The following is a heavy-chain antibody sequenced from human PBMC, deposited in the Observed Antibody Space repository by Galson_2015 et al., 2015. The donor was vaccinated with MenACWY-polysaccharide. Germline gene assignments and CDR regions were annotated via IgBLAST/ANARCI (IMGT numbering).Heavy chain of an antibody. Sequence: SEPLSLTCTVSGDSISAYYWSWIRQPPGKGLEWIAYIHYSGSTNYNPSLKSRVTISVDTSKTHFSLNLGSVTAADTAIYYCARHGGPGATRGKFDFWGQGILVTVSS. CDR1: GDSISAYY. CDR2: IHYSGST. J-gene: IGHJ4*02. CDR3: ARHGGPGATRGKFDF. V-gene: IGHV4-59*08. D-gene: IGHD1-26*01.